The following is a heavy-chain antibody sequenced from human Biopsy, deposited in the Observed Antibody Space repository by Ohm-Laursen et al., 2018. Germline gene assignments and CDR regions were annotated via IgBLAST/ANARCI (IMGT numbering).Heavy chain of an antibody. D-gene: IGHD5-12*01. CDR3: AKCMTYSGDGIDC. CDR1: GFTFSSYA. Sequence: SLRLSCSASGFTFSSYAMEWVRQAPGKGLEWVSSIAERSTYISYADSVKGRFTISRDNSKNTLYLQMSSLRAEDTALYYCAKCMTYSGDGIDCWGQGTLVTVSS. V-gene: IGHV3-21*04. J-gene: IGHJ4*02. CDR2: IAERSTYI.